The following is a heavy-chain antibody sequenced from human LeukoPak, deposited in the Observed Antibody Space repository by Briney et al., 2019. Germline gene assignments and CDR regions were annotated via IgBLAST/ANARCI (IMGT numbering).Heavy chain of an antibody. D-gene: IGHD1-26*01. CDR3: ARSAPNSGS. V-gene: IGHV4-59*12. CDR2: IYYSGST. Sequence: SETLSLTCTVSGGSISSYYWSWIRQPPGKGLEWIGYIYYSGSTNYNPSLKSRVTISVDTSKNQFSLKLSSVTAADTAVYYCARSAPNSGSWGQGTMVTVSS. J-gene: IGHJ3*01. CDR1: GGSISSYY.